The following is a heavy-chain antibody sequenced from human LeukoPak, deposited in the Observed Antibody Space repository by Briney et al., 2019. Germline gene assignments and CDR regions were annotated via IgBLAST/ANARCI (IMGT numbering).Heavy chain of an antibody. CDR2: IYHSGST. CDR1: GGSLSSGGYY. J-gene: IGHJ3*02. CDR3: ARDATGENAFDI. D-gene: IGHD7-27*01. Sequence: PSQTLSLTCTVSGGSLSSGGYYWSWIRQPPGKGLEWIGYIYHSGSTYYNPSLKSRVTISVDRSKKQFSLKLSSVTAADTAVYYCARDATGENAFDIWGQGTMVTVSS. V-gene: IGHV4-30-2*01.